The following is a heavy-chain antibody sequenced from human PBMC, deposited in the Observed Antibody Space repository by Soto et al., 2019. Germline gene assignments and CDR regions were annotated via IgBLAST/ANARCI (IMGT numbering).Heavy chain of an antibody. CDR2: FDPEDGET. Sequence: KVAGHLAGYTRSDLSMHWQQQAPGKGLEWMGGFDPEDGETIYAQKFQGRVTMTEDTSTDTAYMELSSLRSEDTAVYYCATPDSYYDSILGYWGQGTLVTVSS. CDR3: ATPDSYYDSILGY. J-gene: IGHJ4*02. CDR1: GYTRSDLS. V-gene: IGHV1-24*01. D-gene: IGHD3-22*01.